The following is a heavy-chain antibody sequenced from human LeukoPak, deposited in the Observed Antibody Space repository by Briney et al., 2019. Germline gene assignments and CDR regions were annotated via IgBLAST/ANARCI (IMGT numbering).Heavy chain of an antibody. CDR2: INPSGGST. J-gene: IGHJ6*03. D-gene: IGHD6-19*01. Sequence: GASVKVSCKASGYTFTSYGISWVRQAPGQGLEWMGIINPSGGSTSYAQKFQGRVTMTRDTSTSTVYMELSSLRSEDTAVYYCARDPQRGWSIYYYYMDVWGKGTTVTVSS. V-gene: IGHV1-46*01. CDR3: ARDPQRGWSIYYYYMDV. CDR1: GYTFTSYG.